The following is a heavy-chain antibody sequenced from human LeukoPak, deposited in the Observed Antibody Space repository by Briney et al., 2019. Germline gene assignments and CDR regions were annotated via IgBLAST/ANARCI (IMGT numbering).Heavy chain of an antibody. V-gene: IGHV1-8*01. Sequence: GASVKVSCKASGYTFTSYDINWVRQATGQGLEWMGWMNPNSGNTGYAQKFQGRVTMTRDTSTSTVYMELSSLRSEDTAVYYCARDARFLEWLLPAYYYYGMDVWGQGTTVTVSS. CDR1: GYTFTSYD. D-gene: IGHD3-3*01. CDR3: ARDARFLEWLLPAYYYYGMDV. J-gene: IGHJ6*02. CDR2: MNPNSGNT.